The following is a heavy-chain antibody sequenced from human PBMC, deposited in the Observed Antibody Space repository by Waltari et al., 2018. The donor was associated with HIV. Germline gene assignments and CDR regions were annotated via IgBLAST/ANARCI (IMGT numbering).Heavy chain of an antibody. D-gene: IGHD2-8*02. V-gene: IGHV3-21*01. CDR2: ISSSSYYI. CDR3: ARSSFDSVPVVPAIDS. CDR1: GFTFGDFS. Sequence: EVQLVESGGGLVKPGGSLRLSCAASGFTFGDFSMTWVRQAPGKGLEWVSSISSSSYYIYYADSVKGQFTISRDNAKNSLYLQMHSLRAEDTAVYYCARSSFDSVPVVPAIDSWGQGTLVTVSS. J-gene: IGHJ5*01.